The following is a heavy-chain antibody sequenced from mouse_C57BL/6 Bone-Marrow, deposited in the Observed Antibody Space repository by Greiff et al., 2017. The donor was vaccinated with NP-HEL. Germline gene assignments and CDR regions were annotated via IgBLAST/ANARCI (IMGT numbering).Heavy chain of an antibody. Sequence: VQRVESGPGLVAPSQSLSITCTVSGFSLTSYAISWVRQPPGKGLEWLGVIWTGGGTNYTSALKSRLSISKDNSKSQFFLKMNRLQTDDTARYYCARRGSSGYGWFAYWGQGTLVTVSA. CDR2: IWTGGGT. CDR1: GFSLTSYA. J-gene: IGHJ3*01. V-gene: IGHV2-9-1*01. CDR3: ARRGSSGYGWFAY. D-gene: IGHD3-2*02.